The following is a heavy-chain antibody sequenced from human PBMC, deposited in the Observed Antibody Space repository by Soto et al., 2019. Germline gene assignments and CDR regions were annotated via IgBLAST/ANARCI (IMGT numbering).Heavy chain of an antibody. D-gene: IGHD1-26*01. Sequence: EVQLVEAGGGLVKPGESLRLSCAVSGFTLSEAWMSWVRQAPGKGLEWVGRSKIKRDGGTAEYAPSVRGRFTISRDDSKNTLYLQVNSPEIEDTAVYYCTTEGGYSGSYWGLGYWGQGTLVNVSS. V-gene: IGHV3-15*05. CDR3: TTEGGYSGSYWGLGY. CDR1: GFTLSEAW. CDR2: SKIKRDGGTA. J-gene: IGHJ4*02.